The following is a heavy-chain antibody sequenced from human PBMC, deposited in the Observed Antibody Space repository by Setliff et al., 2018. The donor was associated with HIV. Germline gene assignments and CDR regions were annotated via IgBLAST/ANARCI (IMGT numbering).Heavy chain of an antibody. Sequence: PSETLSLTCTVSGGSISRSSYYWGWIRQPPGKGLEWIGSMYYRGSTYYNPSLKSRVSISADTSNNQLSLNLKYVTAADTATYYCARGDYRIIAAAGSGWFNPWGQGTLVTAPQ. CDR1: GGSISRSSYY. CDR3: ARGDYRIIAAAGSGWFNP. D-gene: IGHD6-13*01. J-gene: IGHJ5*02. V-gene: IGHV4-39*01. CDR2: MYYRGST.